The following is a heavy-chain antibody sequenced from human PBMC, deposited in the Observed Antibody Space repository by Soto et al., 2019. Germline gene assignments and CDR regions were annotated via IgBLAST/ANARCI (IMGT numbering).Heavy chain of an antibody. CDR2: IIPIFGTA. D-gene: IGHD6-6*01. Sequence: SVKVSCKASGGTFSSYAISWVRQAPGQGLEWMGGIIPIFGTANYAQKFQGRVTITADKSTSTAYMELSSLRSEDTAVYYCAGRSTIAARFDYYGMDVWGQGTTVTVSS. CDR3: AGRSTIAARFDYYGMDV. CDR1: GGTFSSYA. V-gene: IGHV1-69*06. J-gene: IGHJ6*02.